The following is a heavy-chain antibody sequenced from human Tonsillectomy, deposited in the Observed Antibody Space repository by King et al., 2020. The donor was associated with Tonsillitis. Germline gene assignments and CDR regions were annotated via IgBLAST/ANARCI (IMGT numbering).Heavy chain of an antibody. CDR3: AKDRAAMITPTGSMDV. J-gene: IGHJ6*02. V-gene: IGHV3-23*04. Sequence: VQLVESGGGLVQPGGSLRLSCTASTFTFSSYAISWVRQAPGKGLEGVSGLSGRGGCTFYADSVKGRFTIPRDNSKNTLYVQMNSLRAEDTALYYCAKDRAAMITPTGSMDVWGQGTTVTVSS. D-gene: IGHD5-18*01. CDR2: LSGRGGCT. CDR1: TFTFSSYA.